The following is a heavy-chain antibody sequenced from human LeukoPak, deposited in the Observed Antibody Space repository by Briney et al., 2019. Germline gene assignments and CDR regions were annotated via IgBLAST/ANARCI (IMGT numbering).Heavy chain of an antibody. CDR1: GFTFSSYA. D-gene: IGHD6-19*01. V-gene: IGHV3-9*01. J-gene: IGHJ4*02. Sequence: GGSLRLSCAASGFTFSSYAMHWVRQAPGKGLEWVSGLNWNSGGIVYADSVKGRFTISRDNAKGSLYLQMNNLRTEDTALYYCAKDMTAIAVAGTFDYWGQGTLVTVSS. CDR2: LNWNSGGI. CDR3: AKDMTAIAVAGTFDY.